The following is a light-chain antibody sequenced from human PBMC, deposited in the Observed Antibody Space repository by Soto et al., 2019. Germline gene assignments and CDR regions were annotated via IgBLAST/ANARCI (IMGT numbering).Light chain of an antibody. CDR1: GSKIGSNT. CDR2: NNN. J-gene: IGLJ1*01. V-gene: IGLV1-44*01. Sequence: QSVLTQPPSASETPGQRVSISFFGSGSKIGSNTVHWYQQLPGTAPKPLMYNNNQRPSGVPDRFSGSKSGTSASLAISGLQSEDEADYYCAAWDDSLSGYVFGTGTKVTVL. CDR3: AAWDDSLSGYV.